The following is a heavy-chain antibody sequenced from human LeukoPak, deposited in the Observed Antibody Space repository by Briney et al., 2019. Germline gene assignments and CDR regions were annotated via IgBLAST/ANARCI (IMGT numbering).Heavy chain of an antibody. CDR3: ASVFDS. Sequence: GGSLRLSSAASGWMHWVRQAPGKGLVWVSGINHDGTGTYYADSVKGRFTISRDNAKNTVYLQMNSLSAEDMAVYYCASVFDSWGQGFLVTVSS. J-gene: IGHJ4*02. CDR1: GW. CDR2: INHDGTGT. V-gene: IGHV3-74*01.